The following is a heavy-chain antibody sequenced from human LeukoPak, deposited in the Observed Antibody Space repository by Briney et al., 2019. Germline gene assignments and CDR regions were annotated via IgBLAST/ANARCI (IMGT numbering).Heavy chain of an antibody. CDR3: AITNVPAGAFDI. CDR2: ITPFNGNT. CDR1: GYTFTYRY. D-gene: IGHD1-14*01. J-gene: IGHJ3*02. V-gene: IGHV1-45*02. Sequence: ASVKDSCKASGYTFTYRYLHSVRQAPGQALEWMGWITPFNGNTNYAQKFQDRVTITRDRSMSTAYMELSSLRSEDTAMYYCAITNVPAGAFDIWGQGTMVTVSS.